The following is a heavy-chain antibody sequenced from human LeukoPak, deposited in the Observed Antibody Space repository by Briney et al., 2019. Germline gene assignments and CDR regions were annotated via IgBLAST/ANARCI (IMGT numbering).Heavy chain of an antibody. CDR3: ARGEDYQLLGRNFDY. CDR1: GGSFRGYY. Sequence: KASETLSLTCAVYGGSFRGYYWSWMRQSPGTGLEGIGEINHSGSTNYNPSLKSRVTISVDTSKNQFSVKLSSVTAADTAVYYCARGEDYQLLGRNFDYWGQGTLVTVSS. V-gene: IGHV4-34*01. D-gene: IGHD2-2*01. J-gene: IGHJ4*02. CDR2: INHSGST.